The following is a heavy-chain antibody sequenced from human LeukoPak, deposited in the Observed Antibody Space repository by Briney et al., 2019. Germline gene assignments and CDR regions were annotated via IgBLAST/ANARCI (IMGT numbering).Heavy chain of an antibody. Sequence: GGSLRLSCAASGFTFSSYSMNWVRQAPGKGLEWVSSISSSSSYIYYADSVKGRFTISRDNAKNTLYLQMDSLRAEDTAVYYCAKVALSSTSPWYYFDYWGQGTLVTVSS. CDR3: AKVALSSTSPWYYFDY. CDR2: ISSSSSYI. J-gene: IGHJ4*02. CDR1: GFTFSSYS. V-gene: IGHV3-21*01. D-gene: IGHD2-2*01.